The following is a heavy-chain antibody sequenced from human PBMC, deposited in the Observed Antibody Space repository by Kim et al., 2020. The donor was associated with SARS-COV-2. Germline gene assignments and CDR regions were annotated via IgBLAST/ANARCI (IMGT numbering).Heavy chain of an antibody. V-gene: IGHV3-15*01. Sequence: GGSLRLSCTASGFTFINAWMSWVRQVPGKGLEWVGLIKSKVDGGTTHYGAPVEGRFTISRDDSKNTLYLQMNSLKNEDTAVYYCTARTNGLTPSDYWGQGSLVTVSS. CDR3: TARTNGLTPSDY. CDR2: IKSKVDGGTT. J-gene: IGHJ4*02. CDR1: GFTFINAW. D-gene: IGHD1-1*01.